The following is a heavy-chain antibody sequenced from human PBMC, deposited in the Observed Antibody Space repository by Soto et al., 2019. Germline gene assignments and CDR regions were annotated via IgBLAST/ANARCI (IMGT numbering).Heavy chain of an antibody. CDR3: ASDGGYGGNYYSYGMDV. D-gene: IGHD2-15*01. CDR2: IIPIFGTA. V-gene: IGHV1-69*13. CDR1: GGAFSSYA. Sequence: PVKVSCKASGGAFSSYAISWVRQAPGQGLEWMGGIIPIFGTANYAQKFQGRVTITADESTSTAYMELSSLRSEDTAVYYCASDGGYGGNYYSYGMDVWGQGTTLTVSS. J-gene: IGHJ6*02.